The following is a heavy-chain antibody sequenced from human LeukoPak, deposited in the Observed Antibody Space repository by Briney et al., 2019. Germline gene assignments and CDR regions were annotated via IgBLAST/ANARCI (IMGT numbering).Heavy chain of an antibody. Sequence: GGSLRLSCAASGFTFSSYEMNWVRQAPGKGLEWVSYISSSGSTIYYADSVKGRFTISRDNAKNSLYLQMNSLRAEDTAVYYCAIDGSYYDSSGYQLHFDYWGQGTLVTVSS. V-gene: IGHV3-48*03. D-gene: IGHD3-22*01. CDR1: GFTFSSYE. CDR2: ISSSGSTI. J-gene: IGHJ4*02. CDR3: AIDGSYYDSSGYQLHFDY.